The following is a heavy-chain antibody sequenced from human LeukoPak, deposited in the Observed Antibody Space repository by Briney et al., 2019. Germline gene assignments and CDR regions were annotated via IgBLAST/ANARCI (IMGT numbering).Heavy chain of an antibody. CDR2: IIPILGIA. D-gene: IGHD6-13*01. CDR3: AREGAAAGNYYFDY. V-gene: IGHV1-69*04. J-gene: IGHJ4*02. CDR1: GGTFSSYA. Sequence: GSSVKVSCKASGGTFSSYAICWVRQAPGQGLEWMGRIIPILGIANYAQKFQGRVTITADKSTSTAYMELSSLRSEDTAVYYCAREGAAAGNYYFDYWGQGTLVTVSS.